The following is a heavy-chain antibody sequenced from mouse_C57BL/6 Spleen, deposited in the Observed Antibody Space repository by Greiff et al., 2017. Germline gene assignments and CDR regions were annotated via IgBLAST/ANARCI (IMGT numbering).Heavy chain of an antibody. CDR3: ARSGDGYYVSWCAY. J-gene: IGHJ3*01. Sequence: VQLQQSGAELVKPGASVKISCKASGYAFSSYWMNWVKQRPGKGLEWIGQIYPGDGDTNYNGKFKGKATLTADKSSSTAYMQLSSLTSEDSAVYVGARSGDGYYVSWCAYWGQGTLVTVSA. CDR2: IYPGDGDT. V-gene: IGHV1-80*01. D-gene: IGHD2-3*01. CDR1: GYAFSSYW.